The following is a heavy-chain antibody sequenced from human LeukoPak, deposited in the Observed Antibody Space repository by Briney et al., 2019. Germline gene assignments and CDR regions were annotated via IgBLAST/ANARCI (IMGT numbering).Heavy chain of an antibody. Sequence: PGGSLRLSCAASGFTFSSYSMNWVRQAPGKGLAWVSSISSSSSYIYYADSVKGRFTISRDNAKNSLYLQMNSLRAEDTAVYYCATTPSIVVVVAATPGTWGQGTLVTVSS. CDR3: ATTPSIVVVVAATPGT. D-gene: IGHD2-15*01. J-gene: IGHJ5*02. CDR1: GFTFSSYS. V-gene: IGHV3-21*01. CDR2: ISSSSSYI.